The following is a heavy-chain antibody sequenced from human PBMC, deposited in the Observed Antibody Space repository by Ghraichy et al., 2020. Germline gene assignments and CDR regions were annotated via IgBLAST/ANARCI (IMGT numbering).Heavy chain of an antibody. V-gene: IGHV3-23*01. Sequence: ESLNISCAASGFTFSGYAMSWGRQAPGEGLEWVSTITWNSASTRYADTVKGRSTISRDNYKKAVYLQVTSLREDDTAVYFCAKTGGSGWFYDYWGRGTLVSVSS. CDR3: AKTGGSGWFYDY. D-gene: IGHD6-19*01. CDR2: ITWNSAST. CDR1: GFTFSGYA. J-gene: IGHJ4*02.